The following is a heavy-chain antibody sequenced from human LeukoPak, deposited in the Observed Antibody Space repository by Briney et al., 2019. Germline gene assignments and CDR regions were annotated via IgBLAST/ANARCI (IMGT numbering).Heavy chain of an antibody. V-gene: IGHV4-30-2*01. CDR2: IYRSGST. CDR1: GGSISSGGYS. CDR3: ARGRRDFDY. J-gene: IGHJ4*02. Sequence: PSQTLSLTCVVSGGSISSGGYSWSWIRQPPGKGLEWIGYIYRSGSTYYNPSLKSRVTISVDRSKNQFSLKLSSVTAADTAVYYCARGRRDFDYWGQGTLVTVSS.